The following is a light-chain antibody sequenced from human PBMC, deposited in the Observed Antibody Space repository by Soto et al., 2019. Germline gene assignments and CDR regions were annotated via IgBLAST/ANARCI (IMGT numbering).Light chain of an antibody. CDR1: QSISSW. V-gene: IGKV1-5*03. Sequence: DIQMTQSPSTLSASVGDRVTITCRASQSISSWLAWYQQKPGKAPKLLIYKASSLESGAPSRFSGSGSGTEFPLTISSPQTDDFATYYCQQYNSYSTFGQGTKVEIK. CDR3: QQYNSYST. CDR2: KAS. J-gene: IGKJ1*01.